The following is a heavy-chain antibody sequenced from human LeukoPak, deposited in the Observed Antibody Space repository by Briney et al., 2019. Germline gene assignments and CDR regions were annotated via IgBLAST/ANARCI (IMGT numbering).Heavy chain of an antibody. V-gene: IGHV4-59*01. D-gene: IGHD6-19*01. Sequence: PSETLTLTCTVSGGSMNDYYWTWIRQPPGRGLEWIGYMYYSGGTKYNPSLKSRVTISVDTSKNQFSLKLSSVTAADTAVYYCARLRSGGQVAGVYFDSWGQGTLVTVSS. CDR1: GGSMNDYY. CDR3: ARLRSGGQVAGVYFDS. CDR2: MYYSGGT. J-gene: IGHJ4*02.